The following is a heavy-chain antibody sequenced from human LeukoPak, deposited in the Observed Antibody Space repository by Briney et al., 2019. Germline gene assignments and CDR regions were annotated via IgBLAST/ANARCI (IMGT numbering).Heavy chain of an antibody. V-gene: IGHV3-7*01. J-gene: IGHJ4*02. CDR3: AKPHFDY. CDR1: GFTFSSYW. CDR2: IKQDGSEK. Sequence: GGSLRLSCAASGFTFSSYWMTWVRQAPGKGLEWVANIKQDGSEKYYVDSVKGRFTISRDNSKNTLYLQMNSLRAEDTALYYCAKPHFDYWGQGTLVTVSS.